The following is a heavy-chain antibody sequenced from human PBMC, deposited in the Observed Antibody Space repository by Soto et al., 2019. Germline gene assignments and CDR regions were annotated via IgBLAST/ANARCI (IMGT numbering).Heavy chain of an antibody. J-gene: IGHJ5*02. V-gene: IGHV5-51*01. CDR2: IYPGDSDT. CDR3: ARGRVRSPWGWFDP. Sequence: GESLKISCLGTGYSFPSYWIGWVRQMPGKGLEWMGIIYPGDSDTRYSPSFQGQVTISVDKSITTAYLQWSSLKASDTAMYYCARGRVRSPWGWFDPWGQGTLVTVSS. D-gene: IGHD3-10*01. CDR1: GYSFPSYW.